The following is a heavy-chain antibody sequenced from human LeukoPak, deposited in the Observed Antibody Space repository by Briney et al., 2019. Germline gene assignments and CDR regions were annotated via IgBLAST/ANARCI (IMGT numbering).Heavy chain of an antibody. D-gene: IGHD3-22*01. Sequence: AGGSLRLSCAASGFTFSSYEMNWVRQAPGKGLEWVSYISSSSSTIYYADSVKGRFTISRDNAKNSLYLQMNSLRAEDTAVYYCARVAPYYYDNSGYPIDYWGQGTLVTVSS. J-gene: IGHJ4*02. CDR1: GFTFSSYE. CDR2: ISSSSSTI. CDR3: ARVAPYYYDNSGYPIDY. V-gene: IGHV3-48*01.